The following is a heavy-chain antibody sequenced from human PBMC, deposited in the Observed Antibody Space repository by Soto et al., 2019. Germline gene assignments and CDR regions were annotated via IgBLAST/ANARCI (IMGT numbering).Heavy chain of an antibody. CDR2: IYYSGST. CDR1: GGSISSYY. Sequence: SETLSLTCTVSGGSISSYYWSWIRQPPGKGLEWIGYIYYSGSTNYNPSLKSRVTISVDTSKNQFSLKLSSVTAADTAVYYCARSGGVVAATPNWFDPWGQGTLVTVSS. CDR3: ARSGGVVAATPNWFDP. J-gene: IGHJ5*02. V-gene: IGHV4-59*01. D-gene: IGHD2-15*01.